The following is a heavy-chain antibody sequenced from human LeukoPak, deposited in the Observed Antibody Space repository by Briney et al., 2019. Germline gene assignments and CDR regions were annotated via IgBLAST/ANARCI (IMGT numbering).Heavy chain of an antibody. CDR2: IYPDDSHT. CDR1: GYNFTTYW. V-gene: IGHV5-51*01. D-gene: IGHD3-10*01. Sequence: GESLKISCKGSGYNFTTYWIGWVRQLPGKGLEWMGTIYPDDSHTRNCPSFQGQVTISADKSISTAYLQWSSLKGSDTAMYYCAGMPLHTMMRGVPEYYFDYWGQGTLVTVSS. J-gene: IGHJ4*02. CDR3: AGMPLHTMMRGVPEYYFDY.